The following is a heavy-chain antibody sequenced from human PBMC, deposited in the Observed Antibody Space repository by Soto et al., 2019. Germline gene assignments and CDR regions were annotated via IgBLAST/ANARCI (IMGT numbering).Heavy chain of an antibody. CDR2: VSSSGSI. D-gene: IGHD3-22*01. Sequence: SETXSLPWTVAVGSINDNCCRWVRHPPGKGRGLMGHVSSSGSIKYTPSLQSRVTISVGTSKHQFSLKMNSVTAAETAVYYCATVAGNYYDTSGHYVSCLDTWGQGIMGTVSS. J-gene: IGHJ5*02. V-gene: IGHV4-59*12. CDR1: VGSINDNC. CDR3: ATVAGNYYDTSGHYVSCLDT.